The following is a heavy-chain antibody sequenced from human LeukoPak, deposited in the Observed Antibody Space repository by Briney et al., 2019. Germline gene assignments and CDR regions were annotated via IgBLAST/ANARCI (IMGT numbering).Heavy chain of an antibody. CDR2: IIPIFGTA. V-gene: IGHV1-69*13. CDR3: ASKSGWYLGNWFDP. J-gene: IGHJ5*02. D-gene: IGHD6-19*01. CDR1: GGTFSSYA. Sequence: ASVKVSCKASGGTFSSYAISWVRQAPGQGLEWMGEIIPIFGTANYAQKFQGRVTITADESTSTAYMELSSLRSEDTAVYYCASKSGWYLGNWFDPWGQGTLVTVSS.